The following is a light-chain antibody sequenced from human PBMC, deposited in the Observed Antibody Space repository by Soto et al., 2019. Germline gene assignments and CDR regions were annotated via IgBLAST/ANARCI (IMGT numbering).Light chain of an antibody. Sequence: EIVLTHSPGTLSLSPGERATFSFSSSQSVSSSYIAWYQQKRGQAPRRLIYGASIRATGIPDRFSGSGSGTDFTLTISRLEPEDFALYYCQQYHTSPLTFGQGTKVDIK. CDR3: QQYHTSPLT. J-gene: IGKJ1*01. CDR1: QSVSSSY. CDR2: GAS. V-gene: IGKV3-20*01.